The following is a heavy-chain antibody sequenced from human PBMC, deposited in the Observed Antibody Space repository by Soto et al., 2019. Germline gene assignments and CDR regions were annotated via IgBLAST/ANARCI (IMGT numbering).Heavy chain of an antibody. V-gene: IGHV4-59*02. CDR3: TREFNYGHNWFDT. D-gene: IGHD3-10*01. J-gene: IGHJ5*02. CDR2: VYYSGST. Sequence: PSETLSLTCTVSGGSVSTYYWTWIRQSPGKGLEWIGYVYYSGSTDYNPSLKSRVTISVDTSKNQFSLELRSVTTADTAVYYCTREFNYGHNWFDTWGQGTLVT. CDR1: GGSVSTYY.